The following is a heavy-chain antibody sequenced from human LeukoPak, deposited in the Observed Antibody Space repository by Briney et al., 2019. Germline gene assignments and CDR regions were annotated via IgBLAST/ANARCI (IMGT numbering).Heavy chain of an antibody. Sequence: GGSLRLSCAASGFTFSSYSMSWVRQAPGKGPEWVSNIKEDGSEKYFVGSVKGRFTISRDNAKSSLYLQMDSLRAEDTAVYYCVVMSNYYDSSAYYPFHYWGQGTLVTVSS. J-gene: IGHJ4*02. CDR2: IKEDGSEK. D-gene: IGHD3-22*01. V-gene: IGHV3-7*01. CDR3: VVMSNYYDSSAYYPFHY. CDR1: GFTFSSYS.